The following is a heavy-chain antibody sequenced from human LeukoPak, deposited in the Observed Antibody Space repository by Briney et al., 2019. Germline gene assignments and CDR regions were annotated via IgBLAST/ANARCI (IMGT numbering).Heavy chain of an antibody. CDR2: VSGSGGST. CDR3: AKDFTVVTRGIDY. Sequence: PGGSLRLSCAASGFTFSSYAMTWVRQAPGKGLEWVSTVSGSGGSTYYADSVKGRFTISRDNSKNTLYLQMNSLRAEDTAVYYCAKDFTVVTRGIDYWGQGTLVTVSS. D-gene: IGHD4-23*01. J-gene: IGHJ4*02. V-gene: IGHV3-23*01. CDR1: GFTFSSYA.